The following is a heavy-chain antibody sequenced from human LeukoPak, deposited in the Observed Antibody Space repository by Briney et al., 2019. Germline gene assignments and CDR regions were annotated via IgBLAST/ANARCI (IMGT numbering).Heavy chain of an antibody. D-gene: IGHD7-27*01. CDR1: GFTFSSYG. J-gene: IGHJ4*02. Sequence: GGSLRLSCAASGFTFSSYGMHWVRQAPGKGLEWVTLIRDDGSNQWYADSVKGRFTISRDTSKNTLYLQMNSLGAEDTAVYYCARNWGLDYWGQGTLVTVSS. CDR3: ARNWGLDY. V-gene: IGHV3-30*02. CDR2: IRDDGSNQ.